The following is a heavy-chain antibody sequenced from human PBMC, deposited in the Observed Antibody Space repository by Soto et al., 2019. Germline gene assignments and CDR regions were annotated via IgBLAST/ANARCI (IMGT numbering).Heavy chain of an antibody. Sequence: QVQLVQSGAEVKKPGASVKVSCKASGYTFTSYGIIWVRQAPGQGLEWMGWISAYNGNTNYAQKLQGRVTMTTDTSTSTAYMELRSLRSDDTAVYYCAAHSGYSSSWYENWFDPWGQGTLVTVSS. CDR3: AAHSGYSSSWYENWFDP. V-gene: IGHV1-18*01. CDR2: ISAYNGNT. J-gene: IGHJ5*02. D-gene: IGHD6-13*01. CDR1: GYTFTSYG.